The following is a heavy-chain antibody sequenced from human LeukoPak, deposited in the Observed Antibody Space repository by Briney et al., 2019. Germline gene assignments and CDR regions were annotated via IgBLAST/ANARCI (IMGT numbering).Heavy chain of an antibody. V-gene: IGHV4-31*03. D-gene: IGHD2-21*01. CDR3: AREIVGNNAFDI. CDR2: IYYSGST. CDR1: GGSISSGGYY. Sequence: PSETLSLTCTVSGGSISSGGYYWSWIRQHPGKGLEWIGYIYYSGSTYYNPSLKSRVTISVDMSKNQFSLKLSSVTAADTAVYYCAREIVGNNAFDIWGQGTMVTVSS. J-gene: IGHJ3*02.